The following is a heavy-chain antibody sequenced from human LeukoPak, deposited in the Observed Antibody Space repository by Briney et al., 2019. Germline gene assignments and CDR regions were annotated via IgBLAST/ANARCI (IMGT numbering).Heavy chain of an antibody. CDR1: GNTFTGYY. CDR3: ARSGYYYGLDV. CDR2: ISPQSGGT. V-gene: IGHV1-2*02. D-gene: IGHD3-22*01. J-gene: IGHJ6*02. Sequence: ASVKVSCKASGNTFTGYYVHWVRQAPGQGFGWMGWISPQSGGTNYAQNFQGRVTMTGDTSISTVYMEVSRLRSDDTAVYYCARSGYYYGLDVWGQGTTVTLSS.